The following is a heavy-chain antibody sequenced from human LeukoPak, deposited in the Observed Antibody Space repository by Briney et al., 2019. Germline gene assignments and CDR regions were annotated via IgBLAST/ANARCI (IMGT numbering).Heavy chain of an antibody. CDR2: INVHTGVA. CDR3: ARTHYDSSAYYSPAGY. CDR1: GYTFTSYG. J-gene: IGHJ4*02. D-gene: IGHD3-22*01. V-gene: IGHV1-2*02. Sequence: RASVKVSCKASGYTFTSYGISWVRQAPGQGLEWMGWINVHTGVAHYAQKFHGRVTMTRDTSISTAYMELSRLRSDDTAVFYCARTHYDSSAYYSPAGYWGQGALVTVSS.